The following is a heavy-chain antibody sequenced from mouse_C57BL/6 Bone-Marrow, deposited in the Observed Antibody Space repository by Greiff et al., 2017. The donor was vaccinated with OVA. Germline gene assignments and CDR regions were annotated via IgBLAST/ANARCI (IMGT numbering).Heavy chain of an antibody. J-gene: IGHJ3*01. V-gene: IGHV7-1*01. Sequence: EVKLVESGGGLVQSGRSLRLSCATSGFTFSDFYMEWVRQAPGTGLEWIAASRNKANDYTTEYSASVTGRCIVYSNTSHSILYFQMNALRTEDTAIYYCARDAEGYDAWFAYWGQGTLVTVSA. CDR2: SRNKANDYTT. CDR3: ARDAEGYDAWFAY. D-gene: IGHD2-2*01. CDR1: GFTFSDFY.